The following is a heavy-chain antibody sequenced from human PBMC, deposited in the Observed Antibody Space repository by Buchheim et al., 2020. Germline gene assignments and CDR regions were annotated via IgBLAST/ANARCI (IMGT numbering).Heavy chain of an antibody. V-gene: IGHV3-30*02. D-gene: IGHD3-16*02. CDR1: GFTFSSYG. Sequence: QVQLVESGGGVVQPGRSLRLSCAASGFTFSSYGMHWVRQAPGKGLEWVAFTRYDGSNKYYADSVKGRFTISRDNSKKTMYLQMNSLRAEDTAVYYCAKGSNMITFGGVIVGGGYYGMDVWGQGTT. J-gene: IGHJ6*02. CDR2: TRYDGSNK. CDR3: AKGSNMITFGGVIVGGGYYGMDV.